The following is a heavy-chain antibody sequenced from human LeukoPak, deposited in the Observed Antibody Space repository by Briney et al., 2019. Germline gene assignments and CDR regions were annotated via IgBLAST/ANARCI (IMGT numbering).Heavy chain of an antibody. V-gene: IGHV3-30*18. CDR3: AKVYSGSYARWFDP. D-gene: IGHD1-26*01. J-gene: IGHJ5*02. CDR1: EFTFSSYG. CDR2: ISYDGSNK. Sequence: GGSLRLSCAASEFTFSSYGMHWVRQAPGKGLEWVAVISYDGSNKYYADSVKGRFTISRDNSKNTLYLQMNSLRAEDTAVYYCAKVYSGSYARWFDPWGQGTLVTVSP.